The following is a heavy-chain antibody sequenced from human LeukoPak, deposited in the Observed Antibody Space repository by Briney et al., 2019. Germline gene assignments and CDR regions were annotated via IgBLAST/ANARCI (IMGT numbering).Heavy chain of an antibody. CDR2: ISTSRGTM. J-gene: IGHJ4*02. CDR3: AREGSAADDFDY. V-gene: IGHV3-48*04. Sequence: PGGSRRLSWAASGFTFSTYSMNWVRHAPGKGLEWVSYISTSRGTMYYADSVKGRFTISRDNAQNSLYLQMNSLTAEDTAVYYCAREGSAADDFDYWGQGTLVTVSS. CDR1: GFTFSTYS. D-gene: IGHD2-2*01.